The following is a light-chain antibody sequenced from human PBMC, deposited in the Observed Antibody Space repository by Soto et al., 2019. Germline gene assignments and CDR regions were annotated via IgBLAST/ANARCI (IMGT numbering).Light chain of an antibody. CDR3: QQSYSTPQT. Sequence: DIQMTQSPSSLSASVGDRVTITCRASQSISSYLNWYQQKPGKAPKLLIYEASSLQSGVPSRFSGSGSGTDFTLTISSLQPEDFATYYCQQSYSTPQTFGQGTKVDI. V-gene: IGKV1-39*01. CDR1: QSISSY. J-gene: IGKJ1*01. CDR2: EAS.